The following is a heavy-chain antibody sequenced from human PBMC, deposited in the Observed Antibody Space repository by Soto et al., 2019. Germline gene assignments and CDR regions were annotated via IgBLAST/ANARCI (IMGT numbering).Heavy chain of an antibody. D-gene: IGHD6-19*01. Sequence: QVQLVESGGGLVKPGGSLRLSCAASGFTFSDYYMSWIRQAPGKGLEWVSYISSSSSYTNYADSVKGRFTISRDNSKNSPYLQMNSLRAEDTAVYYCARDALGIAVAGFDDYWGQGTLVTVSS. CDR1: GFTFSDYY. J-gene: IGHJ4*02. CDR3: ARDALGIAVAGFDDY. V-gene: IGHV3-11*05. CDR2: ISSSSSYT.